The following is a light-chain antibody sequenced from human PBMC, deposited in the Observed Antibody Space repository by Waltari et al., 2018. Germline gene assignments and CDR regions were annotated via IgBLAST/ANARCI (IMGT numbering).Light chain of an antibody. CDR3: QQYNLYSET. CDR2: KAS. Sequence: DIQMTQSPSTLSASVGARVTITCRASQSVFTWLALYQQKPGKAPKLLISKASSLESGVPSRFSGSGSGTEFILTISSLQPDDFATYYCQQYNLYSETFGQGTKVEIK. CDR1: QSVFTW. V-gene: IGKV1-5*03. J-gene: IGKJ1*01.